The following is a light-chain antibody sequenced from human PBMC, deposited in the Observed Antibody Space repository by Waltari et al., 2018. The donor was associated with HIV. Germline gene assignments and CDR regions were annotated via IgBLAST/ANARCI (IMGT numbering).Light chain of an antibody. CDR3: CSYAGSSTFVV. CDR2: DVS. CDR1: SSDVGSYYL. J-gene: IGLJ2*01. Sequence: QSALTQPASVSGSPGQSITISCTGTSSDVGSYYLVSWYQQHPGKAPKLMIYDVSKRPSGVSNRFSCARSVNTASLTISGLQAEDEADYYCCSYAGSSTFVVFGGGTKLTVL. V-gene: IGLV2-23*02.